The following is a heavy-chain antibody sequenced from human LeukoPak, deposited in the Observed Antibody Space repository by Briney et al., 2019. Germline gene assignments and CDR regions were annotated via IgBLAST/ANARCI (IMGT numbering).Heavy chain of an antibody. Sequence: GGSLRLSCAASGFTFSSYGMHWVRQAPGKGLEWVVVIWYDGSNKYYADSVKGRFTISRDNSKNTLYLQMNSLRAEDTAVYYCARDNIVVVPAAITNWFDPWGQGTLVTVSS. CDR2: IWYDGSNK. D-gene: IGHD2-2*01. V-gene: IGHV3-33*01. CDR1: GFTFSSYG. CDR3: ARDNIVVVPAAITNWFDP. J-gene: IGHJ5*02.